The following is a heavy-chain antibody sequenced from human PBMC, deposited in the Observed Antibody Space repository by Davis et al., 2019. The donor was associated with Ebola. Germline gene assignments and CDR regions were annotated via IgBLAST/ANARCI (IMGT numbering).Heavy chain of an antibody. J-gene: IGHJ2*01. V-gene: IGHV3-66*04. CDR3: TRHVPGDFWYFDL. D-gene: IGHD4-17*01. CDR2: IYRDGRM. CDR1: GFSVSAKY. Sequence: GGSLRLSCLGSGFSVSAKYMSWVRQAPGKGLEWVSVIYRDGRMYHADSVKGRFTISRDDSKNTVYLQINSLRAEDTAMYHCTRHVPGDFWYFDLWGRGTLVTVSS.